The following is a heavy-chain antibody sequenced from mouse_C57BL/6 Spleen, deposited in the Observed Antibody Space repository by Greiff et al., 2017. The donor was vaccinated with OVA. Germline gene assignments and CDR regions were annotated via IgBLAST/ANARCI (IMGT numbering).Heavy chain of an antibody. D-gene: IGHD1-1*01. J-gene: IGHJ1*03. CDR2: IYPGGGNP. CDR1: GYTFTNYW. Sequence: QVQLQQSGAELVRPGTSVKMSCKASGYTFTNYWIGWAKQRPGHGLEWIGDIYPGGGNPNYNEKVKGKATLTADKSSSTAYMQFSILTSEYSAIYYCARGYGARYFDVWGTGTTVTVSS. CDR3: ARGYGARYFDV. V-gene: IGHV1-63*01.